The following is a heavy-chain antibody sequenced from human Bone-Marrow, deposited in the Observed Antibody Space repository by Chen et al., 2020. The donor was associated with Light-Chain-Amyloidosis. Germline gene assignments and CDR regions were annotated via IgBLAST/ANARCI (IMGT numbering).Heavy chain of an antibody. Sequence: EVKLVESGGGLVKPGGSLRLYCAASGFTFSGAWMSWVRQAPGKGLEWLGRIKSDADGGTTDYAAPVQGRFSISRDDSKKTLYLQMSSLKIEDTAMYYCTTDGRTDYWGQGTLVTVSS. CDR2: IKSDADGGTT. J-gene: IGHJ4*02. CDR1: GFTFSGAW. CDR3: TTDGRTDY. V-gene: IGHV3-15*01.